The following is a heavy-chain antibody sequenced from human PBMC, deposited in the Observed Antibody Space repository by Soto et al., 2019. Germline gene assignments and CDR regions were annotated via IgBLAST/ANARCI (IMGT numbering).Heavy chain of an antibody. J-gene: IGHJ4*02. CDR1: GGSISTYY. Sequence: PSETLSLTCTVSGGSISTYYWSWTRQPPGKGLEWVGYIYNSGSTNYNPSLKSRVTISVDTSRKQFSLRLISVTAADTAVYYCARALPYSSTWSFDYWGQGSLVTVSS. V-gene: IGHV4-59*01. CDR3: ARALPYSSTWSFDY. D-gene: IGHD6-13*01. CDR2: IYNSGST.